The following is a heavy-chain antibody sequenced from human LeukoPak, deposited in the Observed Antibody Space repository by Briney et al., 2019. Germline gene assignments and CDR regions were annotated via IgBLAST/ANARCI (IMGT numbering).Heavy chain of an antibody. D-gene: IGHD1-26*01. Sequence: SETLSLTCTVSAYSISSGYYWGRIRQPPGRGLEWIGSVYHSGSTYYNPSLKSRVTISVDTSKNQFSLMLISVTAADTAIYYCARGGYSGSSTRLYYYYMDVWGKGTTVTVSS. J-gene: IGHJ6*03. CDR2: VYHSGST. CDR3: ARGGYSGSSTRLYYYYMDV. V-gene: IGHV4-38-2*02. CDR1: AYSISSGYY.